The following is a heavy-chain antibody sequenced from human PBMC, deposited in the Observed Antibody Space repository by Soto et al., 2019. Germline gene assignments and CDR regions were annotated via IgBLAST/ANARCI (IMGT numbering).Heavy chain of an antibody. Sequence: SETLSLTCTVSGGSISSGGYYWSWIRQHPGKGLEWIGYTYYSGSTYYNPSLKSRVTISVDTSKNQFSLKLSSVTAADTAVYYCARIGLKDSSGWVDWFDPWGQGTLVTVSS. V-gene: IGHV4-31*03. CDR2: TYYSGST. CDR1: GGSISSGGYY. CDR3: ARIGLKDSSGWVDWFDP. D-gene: IGHD6-19*01. J-gene: IGHJ5*02.